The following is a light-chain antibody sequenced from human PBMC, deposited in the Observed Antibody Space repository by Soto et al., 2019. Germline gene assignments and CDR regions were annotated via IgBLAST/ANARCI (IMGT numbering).Light chain of an antibody. CDR1: QSVSSN. Sequence: EIVMTQSPATLSVSPGERATLSCRASQSVSSNLAWYQQKPGQAPRLLIYGASTRATGVPARFSGSGSGIEFTLTISNLQSEDFAVYHCQQYDKWPRTFGQGTKVDIK. CDR3: QQYDKWPRT. CDR2: GAS. J-gene: IGKJ1*01. V-gene: IGKV3-15*01.